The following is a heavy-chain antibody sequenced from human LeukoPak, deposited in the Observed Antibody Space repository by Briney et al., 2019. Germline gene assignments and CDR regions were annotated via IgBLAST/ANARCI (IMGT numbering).Heavy chain of an antibody. V-gene: IGHV3-21*01. CDR2: IRSSSSYI. J-gene: IGHJ6*02. Sequence: GGSLRLSCAASGFTFSSYSMNWVRQAPGKGLEWVSSIRSSSSYIYYADSVKGRFTISRDNAKNSLYLQMNSLRAEDTAVYYCARGREYYDSSGYYGMDVWGQGTTVTVSS. CDR3: ARGREYYDSSGYYGMDV. CDR1: GFTFSSYS. D-gene: IGHD3-22*01.